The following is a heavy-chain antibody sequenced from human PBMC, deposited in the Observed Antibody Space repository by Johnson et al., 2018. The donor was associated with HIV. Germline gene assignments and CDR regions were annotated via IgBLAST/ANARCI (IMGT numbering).Heavy chain of an antibody. J-gene: IGHJ3*02. D-gene: IGHD2-21*01. CDR2: IKQDGSEK. V-gene: IGHV3-7*04. CDR3: ARSTYCGGDCYSVAFDI. Sequence: VQVLESGGGLAQPGGSLRLSCAASGFTFSSYWMSWVRQAPGKGLEWVANIKQDGSEKYYVDSVKGRFTISRDNAKNSLYLQMNSLRAEDTAVYYCARSTYCGGDCYSVAFDIWGQGTMVTVSS. CDR1: GFTFSSYW.